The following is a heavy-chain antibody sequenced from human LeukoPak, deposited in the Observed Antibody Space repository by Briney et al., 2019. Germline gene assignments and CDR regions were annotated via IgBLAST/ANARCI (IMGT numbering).Heavy chain of an antibody. CDR2: ISGKGGRST. Sequence: GGSLRLSCAASGFTFSSYDMSWVRQAPGKGLEWVSGISGKGGRSTYYAESVKGRFTISRDSSKNTLYLQMNSLTAGDTAVYYCAKTLREYYYDTSGEGHPGYWGQGTLVTVSS. J-gene: IGHJ4*02. V-gene: IGHV3-23*01. CDR3: AKTLREYYYDTSGEGHPGY. D-gene: IGHD3-22*01. CDR1: GFTFSSYD.